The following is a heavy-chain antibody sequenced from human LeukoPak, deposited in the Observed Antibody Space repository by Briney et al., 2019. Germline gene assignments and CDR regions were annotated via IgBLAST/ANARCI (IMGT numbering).Heavy chain of an antibody. J-gene: IGHJ6*02. CDR2: ISYDGSNK. CDR1: GFTFSSYA. V-gene: IGHV3-30-3*01. Sequence: GGSLRLSCSASGFTFSSYAMHWVHQAPGKGLEWVAVISYDGSNKYYADSVKGRFTISRDNSKNTLYLQMNSLRAEDTAVYYCARGKGFYYYGMGVWGQGTTVTVSS. CDR3: ARGKGFYYYGMGV.